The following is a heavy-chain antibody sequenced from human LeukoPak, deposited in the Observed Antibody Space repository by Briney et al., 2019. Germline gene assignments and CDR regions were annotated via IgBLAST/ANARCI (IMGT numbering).Heavy chain of an antibody. Sequence: ASVKVSCKASGYTFTGYYMHLVRQAPGQGLEWMGWINPNSGGTNYSQKFQVRVTMTRDTSISTAYMELSRLRSDDTAVYYCARVATDSSSWGYYYYYVDVWGKGTTVTVSS. V-gene: IGHV1-2*02. CDR3: ARVATDSSSWGYYYYYVDV. CDR2: INPNSGGT. CDR1: GYTFTGYY. J-gene: IGHJ6*03. D-gene: IGHD6-13*01.